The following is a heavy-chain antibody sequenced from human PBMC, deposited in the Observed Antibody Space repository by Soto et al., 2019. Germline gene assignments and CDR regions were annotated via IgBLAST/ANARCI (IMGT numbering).Heavy chain of an antibody. CDR2: IYSGGST. J-gene: IGHJ6*02. D-gene: IGHD5-12*01. CDR1: GFTVSSNY. V-gene: IGHV3-53*01. Sequence: HPGGSMRLSCAASGFTVSSNYMSWVRQAPGKGLEWVSVIYSGGSTYYADSVKGRFTISRDNSKNTLYLQMNSLRAEDTAVYYCAKISGYDWDYYYGMDVWGQGTTVTVSS. CDR3: AKISGYDWDYYYGMDV.